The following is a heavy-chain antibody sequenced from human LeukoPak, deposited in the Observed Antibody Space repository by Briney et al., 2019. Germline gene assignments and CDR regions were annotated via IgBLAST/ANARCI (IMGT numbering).Heavy chain of an antibody. CDR3: AKGAYVVRGAVGY. CDR2: ISYDGSNK. Sequence: GGSLRLSCAASGFTFSSYGMHWVRQAPGKGLEWVAVISYDGSNKYYADSVKGRFTISRDNSKNTLYLQMNSLRAEDTAVYYCAKGAYVVRGAVGYWGQGTLVTVSS. V-gene: IGHV3-30*18. J-gene: IGHJ4*02. D-gene: IGHD3-10*01. CDR1: GFTFSSYG.